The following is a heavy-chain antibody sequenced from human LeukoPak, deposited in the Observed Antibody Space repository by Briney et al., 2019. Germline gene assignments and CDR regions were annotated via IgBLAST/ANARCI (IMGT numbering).Heavy chain of an antibody. CDR1: GFTFDDYT. CDR2: ISWDGVST. J-gene: IGHJ4*02. CDR3: ALEGGF. Sequence: GGSLRPSCAASGFTFDDYTMHWVRQAPGKGLEWVSLISWDGVSTYYADSVKGRFTISRDNSKNSLYLQMNSLRTEDTALYYCALEGGFWGQGTLVTVSS. V-gene: IGHV3-43*01. D-gene: IGHD1-1*01.